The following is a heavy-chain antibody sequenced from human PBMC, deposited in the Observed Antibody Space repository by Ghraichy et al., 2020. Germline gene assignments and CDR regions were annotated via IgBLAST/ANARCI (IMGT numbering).Heavy chain of an antibody. CDR1: GFTFSNAW. J-gene: IGHJ4*02. D-gene: IGHD3-10*01. V-gene: IGHV3-15*01. CDR2: IKSKTDGGTT. CDR3: TTARWVTMVRGPILGGEAGTQD. Sequence: GGSLRLSCAASGFTFSNAWMSWVRQAPGKGLEWVGRIKSKTDGGTTDYAAPVKGRFTISRDDSKNTLYLQMNSLKTEDTAVYYCTTARWVTMVRGPILGGEAGTQDWGQGTLVTVSS.